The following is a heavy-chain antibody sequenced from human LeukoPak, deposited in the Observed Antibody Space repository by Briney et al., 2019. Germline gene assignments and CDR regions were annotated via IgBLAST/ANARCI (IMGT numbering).Heavy chain of an antibody. J-gene: IGHJ6*03. CDR3: ARDPGTYYDFWSGRYYYYYMDV. CDR2: IYYSGST. D-gene: IGHD3-3*01. V-gene: IGHV4-59*01. Sequence: SETLSLTCTVSGGSISSYYWSWIRQPPGKGLEWIGYIYYSGSTNYNPSLKNRVTISVDTSKNQFSLKLSSVTAADTAVYYCARDPGTYYDFWSGRYYYYYMDVWGKGTTVTVSS. CDR1: GGSISSYY.